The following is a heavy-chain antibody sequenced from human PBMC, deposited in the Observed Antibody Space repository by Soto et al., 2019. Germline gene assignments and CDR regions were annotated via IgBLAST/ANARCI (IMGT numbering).Heavy chain of an antibody. V-gene: IGHV4-39*01. J-gene: IGHJ4*02. CDR3: AISERRRWLQFGIDY. Sequence: SETLSLTCTVSRGSISSGTNYWAWIRQPPGKGLEWIANIYYSGSTFYNPSLKSRVTISLDTSKNQFSLKLRSVTAADTAVYYCAISERRRWLQFGIDYWGQGTLVTVSS. CDR2: IYYSGST. CDR1: RGSISSGTNY. D-gene: IGHD5-12*01.